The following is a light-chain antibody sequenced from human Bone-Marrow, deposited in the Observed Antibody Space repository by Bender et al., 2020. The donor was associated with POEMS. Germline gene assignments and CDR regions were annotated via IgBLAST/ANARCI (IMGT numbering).Light chain of an antibody. Sequence: QSVLTQPPSASGTPGQSVTISCSGTSSNFGNNAANWYQHVPGTAPKLLIYTNNQRPSGVTDRFSASTSGTSASLAISGLHSEDEADYYCSSWDDSLNGWVYCGGTKLTVL. CDR1: SSNFGNNA. J-gene: IGLJ3*02. V-gene: IGLV1-44*01. CDR2: TNN. CDR3: SSWDDSLNGWV.